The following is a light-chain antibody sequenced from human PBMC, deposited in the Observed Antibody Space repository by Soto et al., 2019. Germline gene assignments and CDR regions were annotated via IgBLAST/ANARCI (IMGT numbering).Light chain of an antibody. Sequence: DIQMTQSPSTLSASVGDRVTITCRASQRIGNWLAWYQQKPGKAPKLLIYDASSLESGVPSRFSGSGSGTEFTLTISSLQPDDFATYYCQQYNSYSSTFGHGTKVEVK. CDR3: QQYNSYSST. J-gene: IGKJ1*01. CDR1: QRIGNW. CDR2: DAS. V-gene: IGKV1-5*01.